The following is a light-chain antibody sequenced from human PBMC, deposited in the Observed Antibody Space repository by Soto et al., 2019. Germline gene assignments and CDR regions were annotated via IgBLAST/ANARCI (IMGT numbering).Light chain of an antibody. CDR3: QQYDSLWT. CDR1: QSIGNW. Sequence: DIQLTQTPSTLSASVGARVPISCRASQSIGNWLAWYQQRPGKAPNLLIYKASRLESGVPSRFSGSGSGTEFTLTISSLQPDDFATYYCQQYDSLWTFGQGTKVDIK. J-gene: IGKJ1*01. CDR2: KAS. V-gene: IGKV1-5*03.